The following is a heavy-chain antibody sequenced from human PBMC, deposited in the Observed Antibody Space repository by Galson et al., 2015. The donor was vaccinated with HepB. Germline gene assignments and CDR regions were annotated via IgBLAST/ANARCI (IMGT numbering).Heavy chain of an antibody. CDR3: ARGGEVLLWFGELKYDY. CDR1: GGTFSSYA. V-gene: IGHV1-18*01. Sequence: SVKASCKASGGTFSSYAISWVRQAPGQGLEWMGWISAYNGNTNYAQKLQGRVTMTTDTSTSTAYMELRSLRSDDTAVYYCARGGEVLLWFGELKYDYWGQGTLVTVSS. CDR2: ISAYNGNT. J-gene: IGHJ4*02. D-gene: IGHD3-10*01.